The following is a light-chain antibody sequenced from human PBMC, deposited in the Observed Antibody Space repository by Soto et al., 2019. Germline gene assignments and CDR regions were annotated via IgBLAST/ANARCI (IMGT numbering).Light chain of an antibody. CDR3: QQYGTSPT. Sequence: NGLTQSRSTLFCPGGRRTTHTGSASQRVPNSYLAWDRQKPGQAPRLLIHGASNTATDIPDSFIGSGSGHNFSLSSIGLEPEDSAGYIRQQYGTSPTFGLGTKVDIK. V-gene: IGKV3-20*01. CDR1: QRVPNSY. CDR2: GAS. J-gene: IGKJ1*01.